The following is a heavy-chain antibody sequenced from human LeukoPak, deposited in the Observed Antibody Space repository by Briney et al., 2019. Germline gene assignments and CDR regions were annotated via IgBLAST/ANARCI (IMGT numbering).Heavy chain of an antibody. CDR2: IYYSGST. D-gene: IGHD1-7*01. CDR3: ARGGGNYEGIDY. CDR1: GGSISSYY. V-gene: IGHV4-59*01. J-gene: IGHJ4*02. Sequence: SETLSLTCTVSGGSISSYYWSWIRQPPGKGLEWIGYIYYSGSTNYNPSLKSRVTISVDTSKIQFSLKLSSVTAADTAVYYCARGGGNYEGIDYWGQGTLVTVSS.